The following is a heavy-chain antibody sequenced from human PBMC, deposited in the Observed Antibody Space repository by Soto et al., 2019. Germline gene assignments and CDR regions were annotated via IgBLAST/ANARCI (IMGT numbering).Heavy chain of an antibody. CDR3: ARLEGLATISHYFDF. Sequence: TETLSLTCSVSDDSINSDKYYWGWIRQPPGKGLEWIGSIYYRGNAYYNPSLQTRVTISLDKSKSQFSLKLNSVTAADSAVYFCARLEGLATISHYFDFWGPGALVTVSS. D-gene: IGHD3-9*01. J-gene: IGHJ4*02. CDR2: IYYRGNA. V-gene: IGHV4-39*01. CDR1: DDSINSDKYY.